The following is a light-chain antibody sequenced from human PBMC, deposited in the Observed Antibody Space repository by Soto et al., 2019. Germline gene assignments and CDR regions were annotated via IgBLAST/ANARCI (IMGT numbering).Light chain of an antibody. CDR2: DAS. Sequence: EIVLTQSPATLSLSPGERATLSCRASQSVSSYLAWYQQKPGQAPRLLIYDASNRATGIPARFRGSGSGTDFPLTISSREPEAFAVYYCQQRSNWPPTFGGGTKVEIK. V-gene: IGKV3-11*01. J-gene: IGKJ4*01. CDR3: QQRSNWPPT. CDR1: QSVSSY.